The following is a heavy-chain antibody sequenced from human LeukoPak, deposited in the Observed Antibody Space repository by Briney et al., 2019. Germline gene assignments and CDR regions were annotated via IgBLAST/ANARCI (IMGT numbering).Heavy chain of an antibody. D-gene: IGHD3-10*01. V-gene: IGHV1-8*01. CDR2: MNPDSGNT. Sequence: ASVKVSFKASGYTFTSCDINWVRQAPGQGLEWMGWMNPDSGNTGFAQKFQGRVTMTRNTSISTAYMELSSLRSEDTAVYYCARGRDSGTYLQVENSQPFYWGQGVLVAVSS. CDR1: GYTFTSCD. J-gene: IGHJ4*02. CDR3: ARGRDSGTYLQVENSQPFY.